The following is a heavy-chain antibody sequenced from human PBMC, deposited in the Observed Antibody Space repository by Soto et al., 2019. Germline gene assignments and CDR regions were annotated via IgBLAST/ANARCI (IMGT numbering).Heavy chain of an antibody. Sequence: QPGGSLRLSCAASGFTFSSYGMTWVRQAPGKGLEWVSFSSATGAGTYYADSVKGRFTISRDNSKNTLYLQMTSLRADDTAVYYCATDRRAGGNYGFYSDLWGQGALVTVS. D-gene: IGHD1-7*01. J-gene: IGHJ4*02. CDR2: SSATGAGT. V-gene: IGHV3-23*01. CDR3: ATDRRAGGNYGFYSDL. CDR1: GFTFSSYG.